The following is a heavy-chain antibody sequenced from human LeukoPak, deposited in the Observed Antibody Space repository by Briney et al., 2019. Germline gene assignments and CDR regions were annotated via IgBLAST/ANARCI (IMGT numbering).Heavy chain of an antibody. CDR3: TRDRAGTQSWVEFDL. V-gene: IGHV3-66*03. CDR2: IYTSGST. CDR1: GFSVSSTY. Sequence: GGSLRLSCAASGFSVSSTYMSWVRQAPGRGLEWVSLIYTSGSTFYADSVMGRFTISRDNSKNTLFLQMNSLRAEDSAVYYCTRDRAGTQSWVEFDLWGQGTLVTVSS. J-gene: IGHJ5*02. D-gene: IGHD3-10*01.